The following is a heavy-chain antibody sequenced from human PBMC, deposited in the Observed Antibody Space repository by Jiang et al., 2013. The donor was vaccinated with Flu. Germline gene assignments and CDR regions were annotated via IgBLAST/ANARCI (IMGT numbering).Heavy chain of an antibody. CDR3: ARDPLYDSSGYYNWFDP. D-gene: IGHD3-22*01. CDR1: GYSISSGYY. CDR2: IYHSGST. Sequence: VLLKPSETLSLTCTVSGYSISSGYYWGWIRQPPGKGLEWIGSIYHSGSTYYNPSLKSRVTISVDTSKNQFSLKLSSVTAADTAVYYCARDPLYDSSGYYNWFDPWGQGTLVTVSS. V-gene: IGHV4-38-2*02. J-gene: IGHJ5*02.